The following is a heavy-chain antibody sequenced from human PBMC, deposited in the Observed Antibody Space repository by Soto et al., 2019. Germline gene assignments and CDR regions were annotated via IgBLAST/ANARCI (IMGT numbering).Heavy chain of an antibody. CDR2: IYHSGST. V-gene: IGHV4-30-2*01. J-gene: IGHJ4*02. Sequence: QLQLQESGSGLVKPSQTLSLTCAVSGGSISSGGYSWSWIRQPPGKGLEWIAYIYHSGSTYYNPSLKRRVTISVDRSKNQCSLKLSSVTAADTAVYYCARGGYSYGQFDYWGQGTLVTVSS. D-gene: IGHD5-18*01. CDR1: GGSISSGGYS. CDR3: ARGGYSYGQFDY.